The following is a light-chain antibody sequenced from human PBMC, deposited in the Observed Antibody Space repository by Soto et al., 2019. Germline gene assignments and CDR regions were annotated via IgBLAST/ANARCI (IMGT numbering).Light chain of an antibody. Sequence: QWVLARPPAVSAAPGKKVTISCSGSSSNIGNNYVSWYQQLPGTAPKLLIYDNNKRPSGIPDRFSGSKSGTSATLGITGLQTGDEADYYCGTWDSSLSAYVFGTGTKVTVL. CDR2: DNN. CDR3: GTWDSSLSAYV. J-gene: IGLJ1*01. V-gene: IGLV1-51*01. CDR1: SSNIGNNY.